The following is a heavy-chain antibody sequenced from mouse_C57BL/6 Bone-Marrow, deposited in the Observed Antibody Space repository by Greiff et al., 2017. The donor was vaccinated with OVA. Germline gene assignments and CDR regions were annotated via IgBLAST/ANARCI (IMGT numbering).Heavy chain of an antibody. V-gene: IGHV1-76*01. CDR1: GYTFTDYY. CDR2: IYPGSGNT. Sequence: QVQLQQSGAELVRPGASVKLSCKASGYTFTDYYINWVKQRPGQGLEWIARIYPGSGNTHYNEKFKGKATLTAEKSSSTAYMQLSSLTSEDSAVYFCARSGLWSYWYFDVWGTGTTVTVSS. CDR3: ARSGLWSYWYFDV. J-gene: IGHJ1*03. D-gene: IGHD1-1*02.